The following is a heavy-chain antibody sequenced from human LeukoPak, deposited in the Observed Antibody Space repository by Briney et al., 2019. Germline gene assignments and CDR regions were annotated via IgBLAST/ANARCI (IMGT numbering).Heavy chain of an antibody. V-gene: IGHV3-21*01. CDR1: GFTFSSYS. D-gene: IGHD6-13*01. CDR3: ASSRTAASSNWSDP. CDR2: ISSSSSYI. Sequence: GGSLRLSCAASGFTFSSYSMNWVRQAPGKGLEWVSSISSSSSYIYYADSVKGRFTISRDNAKNSLYLQMNSLRAEDTAVYYCASSRTAASSNWSDPWGQGTLVTVSS. J-gene: IGHJ5*02.